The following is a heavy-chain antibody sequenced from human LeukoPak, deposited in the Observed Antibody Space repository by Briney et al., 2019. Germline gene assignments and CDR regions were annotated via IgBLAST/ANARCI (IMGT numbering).Heavy chain of an antibody. CDR3: ARGRQDVTMIVVVMTAVSYYLDV. V-gene: IGHV4-34*01. CDR1: GGSFSGYY. Sequence: PSETLSLTCAVYGGSFSGYYWTWIRQTPEKGPEWIGEMNPSGSTSYNPSLKSRVTISVDTSKNQFSLKLSSVTAADTAVYYCARGRQDVTMIVVVMTAVSYYLDVWGKGTTVTVS. CDR2: MNPSGST. J-gene: IGHJ6*03. D-gene: IGHD3-22*01.